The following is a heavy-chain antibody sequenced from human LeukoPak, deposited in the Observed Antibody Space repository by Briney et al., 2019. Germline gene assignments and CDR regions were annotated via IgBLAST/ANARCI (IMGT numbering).Heavy chain of an antibody. Sequence: PGGSLRLSCAASGFTFSSYAMHWVRQAPGKGLEYVSAISSNGGSTYYANSVKGRFTISRDNSKNTLYLQMGSLRAEDMAVYYCARDSYGDYGGGWFDPWGQGTLVTVSS. D-gene: IGHD4-17*01. CDR1: GFTFSSYA. CDR2: ISSNGGST. J-gene: IGHJ5*02. V-gene: IGHV3-64*01. CDR3: ARDSYGDYGGGWFDP.